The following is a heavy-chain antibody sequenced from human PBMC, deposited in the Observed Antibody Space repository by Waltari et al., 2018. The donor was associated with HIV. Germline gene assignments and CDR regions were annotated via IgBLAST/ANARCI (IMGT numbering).Heavy chain of an antibody. CDR3: ARGALEVTTVTTGGSLDI. D-gene: IGHD4-17*01. V-gene: IGHV3-33*01. CDR2: LSFDGHYG. J-gene: IGHJ3*02. Sequence: QVRLVESGGGAVQPGRSLRLSCVTSGFTLNDYDIHWVRQAPGKGLGGVAVLSFDGHYGYYGDSTKGRFLVAKDTSKNTVYLQMNRLRVEDTAVYYCARGALEVTTVTTGGSLDIWGQGTPVTVSS. CDR1: GFTLNDYD.